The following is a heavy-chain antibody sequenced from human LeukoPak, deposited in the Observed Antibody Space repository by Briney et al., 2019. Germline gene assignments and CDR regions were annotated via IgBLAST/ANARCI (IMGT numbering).Heavy chain of an antibody. J-gene: IGHJ6*03. CDR1: GGSISSYY. Sequence: PSETLSLTCTVSGGSISSYYWSWIRQPAGKGLEWIGRIYTSGSTNYNPSLKSRVTISVDTSKNQFSLKLSSVTAADTAVYYCARVVSGSYYYYYYYMDVWGKGTTVTVSS. V-gene: IGHV4-4*07. D-gene: IGHD1-26*01. CDR3: ARVVSGSYYYYYYYMDV. CDR2: IYTSGST.